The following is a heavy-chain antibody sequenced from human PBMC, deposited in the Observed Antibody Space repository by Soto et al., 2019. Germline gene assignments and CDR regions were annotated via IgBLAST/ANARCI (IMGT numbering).Heavy chain of an antibody. D-gene: IGHD3-10*01. Sequence: QVQLVESGGGVVQPGRSLRLSCAASGFTFSSYGMHWVRQAPGKGLERVAVIWYDGSNKYYADSVKGRFTISRDNSKNTLYLQMNSLRAEDTAVYYCAREGSYSYGMDVWGQGTTVTVSS. J-gene: IGHJ6*02. V-gene: IGHV3-33*01. CDR2: IWYDGSNK. CDR1: GFTFSSYG. CDR3: AREGSYSYGMDV.